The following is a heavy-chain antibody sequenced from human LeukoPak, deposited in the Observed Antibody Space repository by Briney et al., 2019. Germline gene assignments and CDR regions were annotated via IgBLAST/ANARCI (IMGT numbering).Heavy chain of an antibody. J-gene: IGHJ4*02. CDR2: IRSKAYGGTT. D-gene: IGHD4-23*01. CDR3: TRAREDYCGNYFDY. V-gene: IGHV3-49*03. CDR1: GFTFGDYA. Sequence: GGSLRLSCTASGFTFGDYAMSWFRQAPGKGLEWVGFIRSKAYGGTTEYAASVKGRFTISRDDSKSIAYLQMNSLKTEDTAVYYCTRAREDYCGNYFDYWGQGTLVTVSS.